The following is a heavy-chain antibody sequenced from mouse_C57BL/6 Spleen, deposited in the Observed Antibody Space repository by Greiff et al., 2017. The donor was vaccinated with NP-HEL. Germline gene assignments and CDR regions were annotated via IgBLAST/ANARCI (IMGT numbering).Heavy chain of an antibody. J-gene: IGHJ4*01. Sequence: EVKLLESGPGLVKPSQSLSLTCSVTGYSITSGYYWNWIRQFPGNKLEWMGYISYDGSNNYNPSLKNRISITRDTSKNQFFLKLNSVTTEDTATYYCARDQGLRDYWGQGTSVTVSS. D-gene: IGHD2-4*01. V-gene: IGHV3-6*01. CDR2: ISYDGSN. CDR3: ARDQGLRDY. CDR1: GYSITSGYY.